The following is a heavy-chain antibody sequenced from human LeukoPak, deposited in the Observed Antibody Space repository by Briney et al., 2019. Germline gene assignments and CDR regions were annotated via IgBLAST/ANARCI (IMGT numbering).Heavy chain of an antibody. J-gene: IGHJ4*02. Sequence: GGSLRLSCAASGFTFSSYAMHWVRQAPGKGLEWVAVISYDGSNKYYADSVKGRFTISRDKSNNTLYLQMNSLRTEDTAAYYCARDGSYSSSYFDFWGQGTLVTVSS. CDR2: ISYDGSNK. V-gene: IGHV3-30-3*01. CDR3: ARDGSYSSSYFDF. D-gene: IGHD6-13*01. CDR1: GFTFSSYA.